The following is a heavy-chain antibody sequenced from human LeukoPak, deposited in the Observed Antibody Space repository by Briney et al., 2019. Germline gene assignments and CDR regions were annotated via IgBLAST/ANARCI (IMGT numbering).Heavy chain of an antibody. V-gene: IGHV4-59*01. D-gene: IGHD6-13*01. CDR1: GGSISSYY. Sequence: SETLSLTCTVSGGSISSYYWSWIRQPPGKGLEWIGYIYYSGGTNYNPSLNSRVTISKDTSKNQFSLKVSPGTAADTAVYYCARGISWYKGLDYWGQGTLVTVSS. CDR3: ARGISWYKGLDY. CDR2: IYYSGGT. J-gene: IGHJ4*02.